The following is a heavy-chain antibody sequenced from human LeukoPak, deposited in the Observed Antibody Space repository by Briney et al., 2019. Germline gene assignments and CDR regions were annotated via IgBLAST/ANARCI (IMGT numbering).Heavy chain of an antibody. J-gene: IGHJ4*02. CDR3: ARRMAGYNIDY. CDR2: TSSSDPGT. V-gene: IGHV3-23*01. CDR1: GFPLSSYA. D-gene: IGHD5-24*01. Sequence: PGGSLRLSCAASGFPLSSYAMSWVRQASGKGLEWVSATSSSDPGTYYADSVRGRFTISRDNSKNTLYLQLNSLRVEDAGVYYCARRMAGYNIDYWGQGTLVTVSS.